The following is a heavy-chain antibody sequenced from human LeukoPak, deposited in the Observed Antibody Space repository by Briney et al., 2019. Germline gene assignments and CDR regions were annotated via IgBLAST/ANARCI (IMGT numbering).Heavy chain of an antibody. CDR3: ARESDGGSLDIDY. J-gene: IGHJ4*02. CDR2: ISWDGGSR. D-gene: IGHD1-26*01. Sequence: WGSLTLTCAASGFTIDNNTKHWGRLPQPQGQELVSLISWDGGSRSYSDPVHSRLTTTTDNSKNSLYLQMNSLRIEDTALYYCARESDGGSLDIDYWGQGTLVTVSS. V-gene: IGHV3-43*01. CDR1: GFTIDNNT.